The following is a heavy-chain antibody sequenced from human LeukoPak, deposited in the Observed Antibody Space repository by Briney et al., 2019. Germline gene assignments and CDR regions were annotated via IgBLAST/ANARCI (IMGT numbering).Heavy chain of an antibody. J-gene: IGHJ4*02. V-gene: IGHV3-15*01. CDR1: AFTFSNAW. CDR3: TTEERVSSGYCSGGSCYIDY. D-gene: IGHD2-15*01. Sequence: GRSLRLSCAASAFTFSNAWMNCVPHAHEKRLEWVGRIKSKTDGGTTDYASPVKGRFTISRDDSKNTLYLQMNSLKTEDTAVYYCTTEERVSSGYCSGGSCYIDYWGQGTLVTVSS. CDR2: IKSKTDGGTT.